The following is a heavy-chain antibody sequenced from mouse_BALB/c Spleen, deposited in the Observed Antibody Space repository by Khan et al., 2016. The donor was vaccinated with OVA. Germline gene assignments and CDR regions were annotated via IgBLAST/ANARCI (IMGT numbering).Heavy chain of an antibody. V-gene: IGHV9-3-1*01. Sequence: QIQLVQSGPDLKKPGETVKISCKASGYTFTNYGINWVKQAPGKGLKWMGWIYTYTGEPTYADDFKGRFAFSLAPSASTAYLQINHLKNEDTASYFCARGGRRAMDYWGQGTSVTVSS. CDR3: ARGGRRAMDY. CDR2: IYTYTGEP. J-gene: IGHJ4*01. CDR1: GYTFTNYG. D-gene: IGHD3-3*01.